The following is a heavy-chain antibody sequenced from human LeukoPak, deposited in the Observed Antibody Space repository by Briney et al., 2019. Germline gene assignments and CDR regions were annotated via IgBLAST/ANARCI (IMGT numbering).Heavy chain of an antibody. CDR1: GGSISSSSYH. J-gene: IGHJ6*03. Sequence: PSETLSLTCTVSGGSISSSSYHWGWIRQPAGKGLEWIGRIYTSGSTNYNPSLKSRVTISVDTSKNQFSLKLSSVTAADTAVYYCARGRADYVWGSYRRFYYYYMDVWGKGTTVTISS. CDR3: ARGRADYVWGSYRRFYYYYMDV. V-gene: IGHV4-61*02. D-gene: IGHD3-16*02. CDR2: IYTSGST.